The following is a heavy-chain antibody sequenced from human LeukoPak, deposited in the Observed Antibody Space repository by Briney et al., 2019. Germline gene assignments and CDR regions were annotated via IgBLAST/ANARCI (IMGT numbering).Heavy chain of an antibody. V-gene: IGHV3-30-3*01. Sequence: GGSLRLSCAASGFTFSSYAMHWVRQAPGKGLEWVAVISYDGSNKYYADSVKGRFTISRDNSKNTVYLQMNSLRPDDTAVYFCVRGGYYGWGSSPTFYFDYWGQGTLVTVSS. D-gene: IGHD3-10*01. CDR2: ISYDGSNK. CDR3: VRGGYYGWGSSPTFYFDY. J-gene: IGHJ4*02. CDR1: GFTFSSYA.